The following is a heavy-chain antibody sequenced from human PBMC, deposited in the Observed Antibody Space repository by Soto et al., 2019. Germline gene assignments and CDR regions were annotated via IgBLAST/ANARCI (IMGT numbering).Heavy chain of an antibody. CDR3: ARLPSIVLMVYNYFDY. J-gene: IGHJ4*02. CDR2: IYPGDSDT. D-gene: IGHD2-8*01. CDR1: GYSFTSYW. Sequence: GASLKISCKGSGYSFTSYWIGWVRQMPGKGLEWMGIIYPGDSDTRYSPSFQGQVTISADKSISTAYLQWSSLKASDTAMYYWARLPSIVLMVYNYFDYWGQGTLVTVSS. V-gene: IGHV5-51*01.